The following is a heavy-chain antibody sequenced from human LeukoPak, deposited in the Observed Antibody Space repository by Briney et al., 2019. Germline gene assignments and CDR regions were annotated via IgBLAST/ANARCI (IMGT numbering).Heavy chain of an antibody. V-gene: IGHV3-23*01. CDR3: AKEGYYYDSSGYH. Sequence: GGSLRISCAASGVTFSSYAMSWVRQAPGKGLEWVSAISGSGGSTYYADSVKGRFTISRDNSKNTLYLQMNSLRAEDTAVYYCAKEGYYYDSSGYHWGQGTLVTVSS. CDR1: GVTFSSYA. CDR2: ISGSGGST. D-gene: IGHD3-22*01. J-gene: IGHJ5*02.